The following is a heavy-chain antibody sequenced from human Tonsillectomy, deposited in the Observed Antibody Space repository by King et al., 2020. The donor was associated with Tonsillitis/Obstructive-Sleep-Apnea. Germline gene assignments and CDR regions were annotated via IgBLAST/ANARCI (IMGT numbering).Heavy chain of an antibody. CDR3: ARGNYDYVWGSYRSRDYVDY. CDR1: GYTFSSYD. D-gene: IGHD3-16*02. Sequence: QLVQSGVEVKKPGASVKVSCKASGYTFSSYDINWVRQAPGQGLEWMGRISGYNDNTKYAQILQGRVTMTTDTSTSTAYMELRSLRSDDTAVYYCARGNYDYVWGSYRSRDYVDYWGQGTLVTVSS. J-gene: IGHJ4*02. V-gene: IGHV1-18*01. CDR2: ISGYNDNT.